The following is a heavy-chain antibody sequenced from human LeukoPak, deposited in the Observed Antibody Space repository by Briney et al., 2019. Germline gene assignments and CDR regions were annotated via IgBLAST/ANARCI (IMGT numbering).Heavy chain of an antibody. CDR2: ISTNGGST. Sequence: GGSLRLSCSASGFTFSTSALHWVRQAPGKGLEHVSTISTNGGSTYYADSVKGRFTISRDNSKNTLYLQMSSLRAEDTAVYYCVRDLTWGQGTLVTISS. D-gene: IGHD4/OR15-4a*01. CDR1: GFTFSTSA. V-gene: IGHV3-64D*08. J-gene: IGHJ4*02. CDR3: VRDLT.